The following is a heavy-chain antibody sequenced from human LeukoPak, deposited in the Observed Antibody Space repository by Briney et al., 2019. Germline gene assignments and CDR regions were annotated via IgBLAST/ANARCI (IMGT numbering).Heavy chain of an antibody. CDR1: GYTFTNYG. CDR2: ISAYNGNT. D-gene: IGHD3-9*01. CDR3: ASGAEDDILTGYYPPFDY. J-gene: IGHJ4*02. V-gene: IGHV1-18*01. Sequence: APVKVSCKASGYTFTNYGISWVRQAPGQGLEWMGWISAYNGNTNYAQKLQDRVTMTTDTSTSTAYMELRSLRSDDTAVYYCASGAEDDILTGYYPPFDYWGQGTLVTVSS.